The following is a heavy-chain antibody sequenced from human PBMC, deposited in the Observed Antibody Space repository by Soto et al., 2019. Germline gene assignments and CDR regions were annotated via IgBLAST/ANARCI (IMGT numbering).Heavy chain of an antibody. Sequence: VQLVESGGGVVQPGRSLRLSCAASGFTFSSYAMSWVRQAPGKGLEWVSAIGGSGGSTYYADSVKGRFTISRDNSKNTLYLQMNSLRAEDTAVYYCAKCKFGELSGSDYWGQGTLVTVSS. J-gene: IGHJ4*02. V-gene: IGHV3-23*04. CDR3: AKCKFGELSGSDY. D-gene: IGHD3-10*01. CDR2: IGGSGGST. CDR1: GFTFSSYA.